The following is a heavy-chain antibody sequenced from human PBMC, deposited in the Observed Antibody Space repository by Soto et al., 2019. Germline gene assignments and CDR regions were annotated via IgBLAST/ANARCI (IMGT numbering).Heavy chain of an antibody. V-gene: IGHV2-5*02. J-gene: IGHJ4*02. Sequence: QITLKESGPTLVKPTQTLTLTCTVSCLSLSTSGVGVAWIRQPPGKALDWLALIYWDDDKRYSPSPKSRPTITTDTSKDQVALTMTTVYPVDTATYYCVKTHVVNSCAFDYWRQGILVTVSS. CDR1: CLSLSTSGVG. CDR2: IYWDDDK. D-gene: IGHD2-15*01. CDR3: VKTHVVNSCAFDY.